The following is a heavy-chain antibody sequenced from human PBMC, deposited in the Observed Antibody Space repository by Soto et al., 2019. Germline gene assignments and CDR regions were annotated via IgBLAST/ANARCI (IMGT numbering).Heavy chain of an antibody. V-gene: IGHV3-33*01. D-gene: IGHD1-1*01. Sequence: QVQLVESGGGVVQPGRSLRLCCAASGFTFSSHGMHWVRQAQGKGLEWVAVIWYDGSNKYYADSVKGRYTISRDNSKNTLYLQMNSMRAEDTAVYYCARWSDNKGIDPWGQGTLVTVSS. CDR3: ARWSDNKGIDP. CDR1: GFTFSSHG. J-gene: IGHJ5*02. CDR2: IWYDGSNK.